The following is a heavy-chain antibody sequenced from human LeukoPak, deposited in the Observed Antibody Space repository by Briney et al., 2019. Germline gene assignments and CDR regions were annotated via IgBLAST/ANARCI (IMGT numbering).Heavy chain of an antibody. CDR1: GGTFSSYA. Sequence: ASVKVSCKASGGTFSSYAISWVRQAPGQGLEWMGWINAGNGNTKYSQKFQGRVTITRDTSASTAYMELSSLRSEDTAVYYCARGIAAVYWGQGTLVTVSS. CDR2: INAGNGNT. D-gene: IGHD6-13*01. J-gene: IGHJ4*02. V-gene: IGHV1-3*01. CDR3: ARGIAAVY.